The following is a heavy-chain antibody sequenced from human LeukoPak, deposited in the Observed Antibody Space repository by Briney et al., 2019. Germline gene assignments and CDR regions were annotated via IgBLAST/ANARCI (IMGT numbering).Heavy chain of an antibody. V-gene: IGHV4-39*07. Sequence: SDTLSLTCTVSGGSISSFSYYWGWIRQPPGRGLEWIGTIYYSGSTYYNPSLKSRVTISTDTSKNQFSLNLRSVTAADTAVYYCARVRGDSPYSFDYWGQGTLVTVSS. CDR3: ARVRGDSPYSFDY. CDR2: IYYSGST. D-gene: IGHD2-21*02. J-gene: IGHJ4*02. CDR1: GGSISSFSYY.